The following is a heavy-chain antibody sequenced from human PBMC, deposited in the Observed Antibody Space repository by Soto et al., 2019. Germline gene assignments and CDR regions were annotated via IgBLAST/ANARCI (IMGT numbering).Heavy chain of an antibody. CDR2: INPNSGGT. CDR1: GYTFTGYY. V-gene: IGHV1-2*04. Sequence: ASVKVSCKASGYTFTGYYMHWVRQAPGQGLEWMGWINPNSGGTNYAQKFQGWVTMTRDTSISTAYMELSRLRSDDTAVYYCARDLLAAAGDYYYYGMDVWGQGTTVTVSS. J-gene: IGHJ6*02. D-gene: IGHD6-13*01. CDR3: ARDLLAAAGDYYYYGMDV.